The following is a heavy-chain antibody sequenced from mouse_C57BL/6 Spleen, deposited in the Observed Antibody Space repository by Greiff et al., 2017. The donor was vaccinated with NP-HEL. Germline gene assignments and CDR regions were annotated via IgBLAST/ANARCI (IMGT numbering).Heavy chain of an antibody. Sequence: QVQLQQPGAELVKPGASVKLSCKASGYTFTNYWMHWVKQRPGQGLEWIGMIHTNSGSTKDNEKFKRKATLTVDKSSSTAYMQLISLTSEDSAVYYCASDEGYWGQGTTLTVSS. J-gene: IGHJ2*01. CDR1: GYTFTNYW. V-gene: IGHV1-64*01. CDR2: IHTNSGST. CDR3: ASDEGY.